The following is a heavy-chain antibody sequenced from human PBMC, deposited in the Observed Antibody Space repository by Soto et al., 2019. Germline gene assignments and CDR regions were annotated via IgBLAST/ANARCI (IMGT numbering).Heavy chain of an antibody. J-gene: IGHJ4*02. D-gene: IGHD6-19*01. CDR2: IYYSGST. Sequence: PSETLSLTCTVSGGSFSRRYWSWIRQPPGKGLEWIGYIYYSGSTNYNPSLKSRVTISADTSKNQFSLRLSSVTAADTAMYYCARHGYSSGWTYYFDYWGQGTLVTVSS. CDR1: GGSFSRRY. CDR3: ARHGYSSGWTYYFDY. V-gene: IGHV4-59*08.